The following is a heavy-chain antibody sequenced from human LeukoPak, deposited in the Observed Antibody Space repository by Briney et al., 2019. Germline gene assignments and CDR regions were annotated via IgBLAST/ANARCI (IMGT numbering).Heavy chain of an antibody. Sequence: GGSLRLSCAASGFTFSSYAMSWVRQAPGEGVEWVASINQDGSEKYYLDSVKGRFTISRDNAKNSLYLQMNSLRDEDTAVYSCARDGVRDGLYFDRWGQGTLVTVSS. D-gene: IGHD5-24*01. J-gene: IGHJ4*02. CDR1: GFTFSSYA. V-gene: IGHV3-7*01. CDR2: INQDGSEK. CDR3: ARDGVRDGLYFDR.